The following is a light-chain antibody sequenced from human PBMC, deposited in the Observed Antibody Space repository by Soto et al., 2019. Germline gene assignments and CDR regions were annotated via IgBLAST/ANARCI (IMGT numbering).Light chain of an antibody. CDR3: QQYNSYSWT. J-gene: IGKJ1*01. Sequence: DIHMTQSASTLSASVGDRFTITCRARQSISSWLAWYQQKPGKAPKLLIYKASSLESGVPSRFRGSGSGTEVTLTISSLQPDDVETYYCQQYNSYSWTCGQGTKVDIK. CDR2: KAS. CDR1: QSISSW. V-gene: IGKV1-5*03.